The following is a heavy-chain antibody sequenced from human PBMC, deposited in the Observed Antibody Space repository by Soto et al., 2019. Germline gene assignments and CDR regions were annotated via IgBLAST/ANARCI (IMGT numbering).Heavy chain of an antibody. CDR2: ISYDGSNK. D-gene: IGHD5-12*01. CDR3: AKDKKGRWLQRGRYYYYGMDV. V-gene: IGHV3-30*18. J-gene: IGHJ6*02. CDR1: GFTFSSYG. Sequence: GGSLRLSCAASGFTFSSYGMHWVRQAPGKGLEWVAVISYDGSNKYYADSVKGRFTISRDNSKNTLYLQMNSLRAEDTAVYYCAKDKKGRWLQRGRYYYYGMDVWGQGTTVTVSS.